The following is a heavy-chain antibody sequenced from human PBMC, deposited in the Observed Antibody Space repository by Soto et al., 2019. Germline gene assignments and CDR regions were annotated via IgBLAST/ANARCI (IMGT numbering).Heavy chain of an antibody. D-gene: IGHD3-22*01. CDR2: INHSGST. V-gene: IGHV4-34*01. J-gene: IGHJ4*02. CDR3: ARVLAYYYDSSGYYYVYYFDY. CDR1: GGSFSGYY. Sequence: SETLSLTCAVYGGSFSGYYWSWIRQPPGKGLEWIGEINHSGSTYYNPSLKSRVTISVDTSKNQFSLKLSSVTAADTAVYYCARVLAYYYDSSGYYYVYYFDYWGQGTLVTVSS.